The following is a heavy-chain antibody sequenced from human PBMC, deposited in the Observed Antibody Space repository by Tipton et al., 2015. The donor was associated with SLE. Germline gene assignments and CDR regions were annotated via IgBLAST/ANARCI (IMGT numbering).Heavy chain of an antibody. J-gene: IGHJ4*02. Sequence: GLVKPSQTLSLTCTVSGGSISSGSYYWSWIRQPAGKGLEWIGRIYTSGSTNYNPSLKSRVTISVDTSKNQFSLKLSSVTAADTAVYYCARDVRAAGYYFDYWGQGTLVTVSS. D-gene: IGHD6-13*01. CDR2: IYTSGST. CDR3: ARDVRAAGYYFDY. V-gene: IGHV4-61*02. CDR1: GGSISSGSYY.